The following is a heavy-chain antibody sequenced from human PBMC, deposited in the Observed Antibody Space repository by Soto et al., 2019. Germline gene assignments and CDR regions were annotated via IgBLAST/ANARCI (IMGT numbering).Heavy chain of an antibody. CDR2: IWYDESNK. J-gene: IGHJ6*03. CDR3: ARGGSADLYYYYYYMDV. D-gene: IGHD6-6*01. V-gene: IGHV3-33*01. CDR1: GFTFSSYG. Sequence: GGSLRLSCAASGFTFSSYGMHWVRQAPGKGLEWVAVIWYDESNKYYADSVKGRFTISRDNSKNTLYLQMNSLRAEDTAVYYCARGGSADLYYYYYYMDVWGKGTTVTVSS.